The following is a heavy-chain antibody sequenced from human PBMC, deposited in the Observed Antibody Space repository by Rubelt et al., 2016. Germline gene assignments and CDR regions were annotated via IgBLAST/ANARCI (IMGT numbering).Heavy chain of an antibody. CDR1: GFSLSTSGVG. CDR3: AHSGYCSGGRCYSGWFDP. D-gene: IGHD2-15*01. Sequence: QITLKESGPTLVKPTQSLTLTCTFSGFSLSTSGVGVGWFRQPPGEALEWLALIYWDDDSKYSPSLTSRLAITKDTSKNQVVLTMTNMDPVGTATYYCAHSGYCSGGRCYSGWFDPWGQGTLVTVSS. J-gene: IGHJ5*02. V-gene: IGHV2-5*02. CDR2: IYWDDDS.